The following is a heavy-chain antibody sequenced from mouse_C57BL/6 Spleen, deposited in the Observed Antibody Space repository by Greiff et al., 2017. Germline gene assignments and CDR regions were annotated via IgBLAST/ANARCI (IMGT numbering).Heavy chain of an antibody. CDR2: ISSGSSTI. D-gene: IGHD1-1*01. Sequence: EVQVVESGGGLVKPGGSLKLSCAASGFTFSDYGMHWVRQAPEKGLEWVAYISSGSSTIYYADTVKGRFTISRDNAKNTLFLQMTSLRSEDTAMYYYARGFITTVVEYAMDYWGQGTSVTVSS. J-gene: IGHJ4*01. CDR3: ARGFITTVVEYAMDY. CDR1: GFTFSDYG. V-gene: IGHV5-17*01.